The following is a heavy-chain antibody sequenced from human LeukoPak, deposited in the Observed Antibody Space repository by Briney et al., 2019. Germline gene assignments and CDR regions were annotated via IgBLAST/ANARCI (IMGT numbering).Heavy chain of an antibody. CDR2: ISSSSSTI. Sequence: GGSLRLSCAASGFTFSSYSMNWVRQAPGKGLEWVSYISSSSSTIYYADSVKGRFTISRDNTKNSLYLQMNSLRAEDTAVYYCARKQSYLTSDVWGQGTTVTVSS. CDR1: GFTFSSYS. D-gene: IGHD1-20*01. J-gene: IGHJ6*02. V-gene: IGHV3-48*01. CDR3: ARKQSYLTSDV.